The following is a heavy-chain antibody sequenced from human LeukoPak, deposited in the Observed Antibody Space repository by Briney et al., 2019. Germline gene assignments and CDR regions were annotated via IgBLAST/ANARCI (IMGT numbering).Heavy chain of an antibody. CDR2: ISWDGDTT. V-gene: IGHV3-43D*03. D-gene: IGHD5-12*01. Sequence: PGGSLRLSCTASGFTFDDYAMHWVRQAPGKGLEWVSSISWDGDTTFYAESLKGRFTISRDNSKNSLFLQLNSLSAEDTAFYYCIKDSKWRGPSDAFEIWGQGTMVTVSS. J-gene: IGHJ3*02. CDR3: IKDSKWRGPSDAFEI. CDR1: GFTFDDYA.